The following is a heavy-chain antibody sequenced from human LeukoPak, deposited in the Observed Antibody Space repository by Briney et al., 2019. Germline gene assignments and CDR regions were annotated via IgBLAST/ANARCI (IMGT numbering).Heavy chain of an antibody. CDR3: AKDLEGYGSGSFDC. CDR2: ISGSGGST. Sequence: PGGSLRLSCAASGFTFSSYAMSWVRQAPGKGLEWVSAISGSGGSTYYADSAKGRFTISRDNSKNTLYLQMNSLRAEDTAVYYCAKDLEGYGSGSFDCWGQGTLVTVSS. CDR1: GFTFSSYA. V-gene: IGHV3-23*01. J-gene: IGHJ4*02. D-gene: IGHD3-10*01.